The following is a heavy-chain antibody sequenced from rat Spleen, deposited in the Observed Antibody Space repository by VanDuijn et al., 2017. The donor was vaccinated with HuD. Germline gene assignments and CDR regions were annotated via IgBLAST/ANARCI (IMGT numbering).Heavy chain of an antibody. CDR1: GFTFSSFA. Sequence: EVQLVESGGGLVQPGRSMKLSCAASGFTFSSFAMAWVRQAPTKGLEWVASISYDGGNTYYPDSVKGRFTISRDNAKSTLYLQMSKLGSEDTAIYYCSRHNSRYYVMDAWGQGASVTVSS. CDR2: ISYDGGNT. D-gene: IGHD4-3*01. CDR3: SRHNSRYYVMDA. J-gene: IGHJ4*01. V-gene: IGHV5-25*01.